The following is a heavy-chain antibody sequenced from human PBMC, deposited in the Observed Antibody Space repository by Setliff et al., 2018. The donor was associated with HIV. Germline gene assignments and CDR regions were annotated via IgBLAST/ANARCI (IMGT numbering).Heavy chain of an antibody. V-gene: IGHV1-8*02. CDR3: ARGILDYYDSSGYLYYFDY. Sequence: ASVKVSCKTSGGTFSNYAISWVRQAPGQGLEWMGWISTYSDETSYAQKLQGRVTLTRNTSISTAYMELSSLRSEDAAVYYCARGILDYYDSSGYLYYFDYWGQGTLVTVSS. CDR1: GGTFSNYA. D-gene: IGHD3-22*01. CDR2: ISTYSDET. J-gene: IGHJ4*02.